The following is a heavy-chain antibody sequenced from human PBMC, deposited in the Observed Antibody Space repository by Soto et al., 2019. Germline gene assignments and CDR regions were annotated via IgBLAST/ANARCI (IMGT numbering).Heavy chain of an antibody. CDR1: GFTFSSHW. D-gene: IGHD6-19*01. Sequence: GGSLRLSCAASGFTFSSHWMHWVRQAPGKGLVWISRINSDGSSTSYADSVKGRFTISRDNAKNTLYLQMNSLRAEDTAVYYCARESLRSSGWYYFDYWGQGTLVTVSS. CDR3: ARESLRSSGWYYFDY. J-gene: IGHJ4*02. CDR2: INSDGSST. V-gene: IGHV3-74*01.